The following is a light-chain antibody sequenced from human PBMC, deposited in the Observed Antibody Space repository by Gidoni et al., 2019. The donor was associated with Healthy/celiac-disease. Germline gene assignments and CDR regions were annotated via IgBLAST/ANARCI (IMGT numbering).Light chain of an antibody. CDR3: QQYNNWPET. Sequence: DMVMTPSPATLSVSPGERATLSCRASQSVSSNLAWYQQKPGQAPRLLIYGASTRATGIPARFSGSGSGTEFTLTISSLQSEDFAVYYCQQYNNWPETFGQGTKVEIK. J-gene: IGKJ1*01. CDR2: GAS. V-gene: IGKV3D-15*01. CDR1: QSVSSN.